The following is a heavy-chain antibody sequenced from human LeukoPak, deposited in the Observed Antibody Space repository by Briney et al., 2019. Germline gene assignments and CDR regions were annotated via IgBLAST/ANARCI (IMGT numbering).Heavy chain of an antibody. CDR1: GFTFSSYS. CDR3: AELGITMIGGV. J-gene: IGHJ6*04. V-gene: IGHV3-21*01. D-gene: IGHD3-10*02. Sequence: GGSLRLSCAASGFTFSSYSMNWVRQAPGKGLEWVSSISTSSSYIYYADSVKGRFTISRDNAKNSLYLQMNSLRAEDTAIYYCAELGITMIGGVWGKGTTVTISS. CDR2: ISTSSSYI.